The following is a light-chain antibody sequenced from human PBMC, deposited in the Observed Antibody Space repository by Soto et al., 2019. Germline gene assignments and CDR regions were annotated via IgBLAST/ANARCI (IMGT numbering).Light chain of an antibody. CDR1: QSVSSSY. J-gene: IGKJ1*01. CDR3: QQYGRAPPT. CDR2: GAS. V-gene: IGKV3-20*01. Sequence: EIVLTQSPGTLSLSPGERATLSCRASQSVSSSYLAWYQQKPGQAPRLLIYGASSRATGIPDRFSGSGSGTDFSLTISRLEPEDFAVYYCQQYGRAPPTFGQGTKLELK.